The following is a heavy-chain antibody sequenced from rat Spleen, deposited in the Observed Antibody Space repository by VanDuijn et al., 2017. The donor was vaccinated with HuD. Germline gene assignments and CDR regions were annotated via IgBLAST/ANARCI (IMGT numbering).Heavy chain of an antibody. Sequence: NVRCSWLNWIRQAPGKGLEWVASITRDGSSTYYPDTVKGRFVISKDNAKDTGYLHMNNLRSEDTAMYYCTGGGHSALNWFAYWGQGTLVTVSS. J-gene: IGHJ3*01. CDR3: TGGGHSALNWFAY. CDR2: ITRDGSST. D-gene: IGHD3-3*01. CDR1: NVRCSW. V-gene: IGHV5-35*01.